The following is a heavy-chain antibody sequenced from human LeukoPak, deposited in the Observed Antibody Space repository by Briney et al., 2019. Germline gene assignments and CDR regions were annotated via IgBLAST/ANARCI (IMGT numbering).Heavy chain of an antibody. V-gene: IGHV4-30-2*01. CDR1: GGSISSGGYY. D-gene: IGHD3-10*01. CDR2: IYHSGST. J-gene: IGHJ4*02. CDR3: ARFGTSSPPNYFDY. Sequence: SQTLSLTCTVSGGSISSGGYYWSWIRQPPGKGLEWIGYIYHSGSTYYNPSLKSRVTISVDRSKNQFSLKLSSVTAADTAVYYCARFGTSSPPNYFDYWGQGTLVTVSS.